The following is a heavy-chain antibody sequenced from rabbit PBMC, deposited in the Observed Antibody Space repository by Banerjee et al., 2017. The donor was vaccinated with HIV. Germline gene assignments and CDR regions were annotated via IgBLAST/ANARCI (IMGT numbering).Heavy chain of an antibody. CDR3: ARDDGSASGHDYIL. D-gene: IGHD5-1*01. CDR1: GFDFSSSA. Sequence: QSLEESGGDLVKPGASLTLTCKASGFDFSSSAMCWVRQAPGKGPEWIACIGCGDGRTYYASWAKGRFTISRTSSTTVTLQMTSLTAADTATYFCARDDGSASGHDYILWGPGTLVTVS. CDR2: IGCGDGRT. V-gene: IGHV1S40*01. J-gene: IGHJ4*01.